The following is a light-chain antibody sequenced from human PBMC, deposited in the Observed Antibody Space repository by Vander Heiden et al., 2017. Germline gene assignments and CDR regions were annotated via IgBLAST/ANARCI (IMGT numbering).Light chain of an antibody. J-gene: IGLJ2*01. CDR1: SSDVGGYNY. Sequence: SALTQPASVSGSPGQSITISCTGTSSDVGGYNYGSWYQQHPGKAPKLMIYDVSNRPSGVSNRFSGSKSGNTASLTISGLQAEDEADYYCSSYTSSSTVVFGGGTKLTVL. CDR2: DVS. CDR3: SSYTSSSTVV. V-gene: IGLV2-14*03.